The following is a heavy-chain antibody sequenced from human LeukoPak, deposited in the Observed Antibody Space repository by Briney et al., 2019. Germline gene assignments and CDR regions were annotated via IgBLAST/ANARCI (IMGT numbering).Heavy chain of an antibody. CDR1: GFTFSSYG. Sequence: GGSLRLSCAASGFTFSSYGMHWVRQAPGKGLEWVAFIRYDGSNKYYADSVKGRFTISRDNSKNTLYLQMNSLRAEDTAVYYCAKDWRYYYDSSGYFPYFGYWGQGTLVTVSS. CDR3: AKDWRYYYDSSGYFPYFGY. D-gene: IGHD3-22*01. J-gene: IGHJ4*02. CDR2: IRYDGSNK. V-gene: IGHV3-30*02.